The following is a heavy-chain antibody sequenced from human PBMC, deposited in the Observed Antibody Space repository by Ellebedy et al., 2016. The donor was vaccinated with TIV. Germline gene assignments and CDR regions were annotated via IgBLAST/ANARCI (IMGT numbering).Heavy chain of an antibody. D-gene: IGHD2-21*01. J-gene: IGHJ1*01. CDR3: ARDGGGCGGDCYPEYFQH. Sequence: GESLKISXAASGFTFSSYGMHWVRQAPGKGLEWVAVIWYDGSNKYYADSVKGRFTISRDNSKNTLYLQMNSLRAEDTAVYYCARDGGGCGGDCYPEYFQHWGQGTLVTVSS. V-gene: IGHV3-33*01. CDR2: IWYDGSNK. CDR1: GFTFSSYG.